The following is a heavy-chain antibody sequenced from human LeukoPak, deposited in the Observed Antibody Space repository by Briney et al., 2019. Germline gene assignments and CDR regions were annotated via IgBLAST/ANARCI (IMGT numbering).Heavy chain of an antibody. V-gene: IGHV3-53*01. CDR2: IYSGGST. CDR3: ARDSSPGTIFGVGRGYFDY. J-gene: IGHJ4*02. D-gene: IGHD3-3*01. Sequence: AGGSLRLSCAASGLTVSSNYMSWVRQAPGKGLEWVSVIYSGGSTYYADSVKGRFTISRDNFKNTLYLQMNSLRAEDTAVYYCARDSSPGTIFGVGRGYFDYWGQGTLVTVSS. CDR1: GLTVSSNY.